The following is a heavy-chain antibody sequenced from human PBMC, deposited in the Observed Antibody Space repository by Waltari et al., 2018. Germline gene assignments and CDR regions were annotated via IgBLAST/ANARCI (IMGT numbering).Heavy chain of an antibody. CDR3: AKDSRGYSGWVDY. CDR1: GFTCDDSA. D-gene: IGHD6-19*01. CDR2: ISWEGSTT. V-gene: IGHV3-43D*03. J-gene: IGHJ4*02. Sequence: EVQLVESGGVVVQPGGSLSLSCAASGFTCDDSAMHWVRQAPGKGLEWVSLISWEGSTTSYADSVKGRFTISRDNSKNSLYLQMNSLRAEDNALYYCAKDSRGYSGWVDYWGQGTLVTVSS.